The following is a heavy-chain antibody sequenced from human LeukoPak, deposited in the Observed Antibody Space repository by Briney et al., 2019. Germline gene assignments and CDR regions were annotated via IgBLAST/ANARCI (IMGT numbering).Heavy chain of an antibody. CDR1: GGSISSSSYY. CDR3: AREEYCYDSSGYFGY. CDR2: IYYSGRT. J-gene: IGHJ4*02. D-gene: IGHD3-22*01. Sequence: PSETLSLTCTVSGGSISSSSYYWGWIRQPPGKGLEWIGSIYYSGRTYQNPSLKSRVTISVDTSKNQFSMKLSSVTAADTGVYYCAREEYCYDSSGYFGYWGQGILVTVSS. V-gene: IGHV4-39*07.